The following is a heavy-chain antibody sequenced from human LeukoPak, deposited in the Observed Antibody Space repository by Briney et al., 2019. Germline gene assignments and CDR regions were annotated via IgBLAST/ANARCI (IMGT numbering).Heavy chain of an antibody. Sequence: GRSLRLSCAASGFTFRSYAMSWLRQAPGKGLEWVAAVSGSGGSTYYADSVKGRFTISRDNSKITLYLQMNSLRAEHTAVYYCAKDRRIQIYLHYYFDYWGQGTLVTVSS. J-gene: IGHJ4*02. CDR2: VSGSGGST. D-gene: IGHD5-18*01. CDR3: AKDRRIQIYLHYYFDY. CDR1: GFTFRSYA. V-gene: IGHV3-23*01.